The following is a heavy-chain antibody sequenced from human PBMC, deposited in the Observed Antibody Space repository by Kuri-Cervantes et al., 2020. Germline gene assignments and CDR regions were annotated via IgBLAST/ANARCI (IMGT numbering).Heavy chain of an antibody. CDR1: GFTFDDYA. Sequence: LSLTCAASGFTFDDYAMHWVRQAPGKGLEWVSGISWNSGSIGYADSVKGRFTISRDNAKNSLYLQMNSLRAKDTALYYCAKDHYEERAFDIWGQGTMVTVSS. CDR3: AKDHYEERAFDI. D-gene: IGHD3-22*01. J-gene: IGHJ3*02. V-gene: IGHV3-9*01. CDR2: ISWNSGSI.